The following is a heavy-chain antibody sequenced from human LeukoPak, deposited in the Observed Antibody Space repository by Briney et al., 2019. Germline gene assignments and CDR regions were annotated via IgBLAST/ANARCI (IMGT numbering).Heavy chain of an antibody. CDR1: GFTFSRYW. V-gene: IGHV3-7*01. CDR3: ARSSFPYYFDY. J-gene: IGHJ4*02. CDR2: IKQDGSEK. Sequence: GGSLRLSCAASGFTFSRYWMSCVRQARGKGLEWVANIKQDGSEKYYVDSVKGRFTISRDNAKNSLYLQMNSLRAEDTAVYYCARSSFPYYFDYWGQGTLVTVSS. D-gene: IGHD3-16*01.